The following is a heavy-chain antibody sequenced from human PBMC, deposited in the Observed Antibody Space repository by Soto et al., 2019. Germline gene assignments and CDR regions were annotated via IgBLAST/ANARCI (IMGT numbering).Heavy chain of an antibody. J-gene: IGHJ4*02. Sequence: ASLKVSCKASGYTFTAYQMHWVRQAPGQGLEWMGWINPNSGGTNYDRKFQGRVTMTADTSINTAYMQVTRPRFDDTAVYFCARDGNSAYVSYFFGYWGQGALVTV. D-gene: IGHD2-21*01. V-gene: IGHV1-2*02. CDR2: INPNSGGT. CDR3: ARDGNSAYVSYFFGY. CDR1: GYTFTAYQ.